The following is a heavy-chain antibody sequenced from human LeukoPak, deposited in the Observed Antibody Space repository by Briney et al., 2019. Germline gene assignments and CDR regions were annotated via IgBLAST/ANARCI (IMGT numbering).Heavy chain of an antibody. Sequence: GGSLRLFCAASGLTFSRYSMNWVRQAPGKGLEWVSSISISSNYIYYPDSLKGRFTISRDNAKNSLYLQMNSLRAEDTAVYYCARDKAVAGLDYWGQGTLVTVSS. CDR3: ARDKAVAGLDY. CDR1: GLTFSRYS. V-gene: IGHV3-21*01. D-gene: IGHD6-19*01. J-gene: IGHJ4*02. CDR2: ISISSNYI.